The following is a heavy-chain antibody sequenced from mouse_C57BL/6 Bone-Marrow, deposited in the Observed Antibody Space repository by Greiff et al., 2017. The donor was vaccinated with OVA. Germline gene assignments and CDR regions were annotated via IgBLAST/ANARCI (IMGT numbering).Heavy chain of an antibody. CDR3: TREGNSYAMDY. Sequence: VQLKESGAELVRPGASVTLSCKASGYTFTDYEMHWVKQTPVHGLEWIGAIDPETGGTAYNQKFKGKAILTADKSSSTAYMELRSLTSEDSAVYYCTREGNSYAMDYWGQGTSVTVSS. CDR1: GYTFTDYE. V-gene: IGHV1-15*01. CDR2: IDPETGGT. D-gene: IGHD2-1*01. J-gene: IGHJ4*01.